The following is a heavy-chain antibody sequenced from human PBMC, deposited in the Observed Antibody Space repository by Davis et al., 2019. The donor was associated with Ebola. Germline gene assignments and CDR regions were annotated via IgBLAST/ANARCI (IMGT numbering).Heavy chain of an antibody. D-gene: IGHD3-10*01. V-gene: IGHV3-13*01. CDR3: ARAGFGEIYFDY. J-gene: IGHJ4*02. Sequence: PGGSLRLSCAASGFTFSSYDMHWVRQATGKGLEWVSAIGTAGDTYYPGSVKGRFTISREKAKNFLYLQMNSLRGEDTAVYYCARAGFGEIYFDYWGQGTLVTVSS. CDR2: IGTAGDT. CDR1: GFTFSSYD.